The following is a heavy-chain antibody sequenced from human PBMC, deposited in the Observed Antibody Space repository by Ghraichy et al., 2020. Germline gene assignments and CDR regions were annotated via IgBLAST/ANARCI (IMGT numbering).Heavy chain of an antibody. CDR3: ARLGYYGSGSYYYYYYYMDV. CDR2: IYYSGST. Sequence: SETLSLTCSVSGGSISSYYWTWIRQPPGKGLEWIGYIYYSGSTNYNPSLQSRVTISADTSKNQFSLKLSSVTAADTAVYYCARLGYYGSGSYYYYYYYMDVWGKGTTVTVSS. CDR1: GGSISSYY. J-gene: IGHJ6*03. D-gene: IGHD3-10*01. V-gene: IGHV4-59*08.